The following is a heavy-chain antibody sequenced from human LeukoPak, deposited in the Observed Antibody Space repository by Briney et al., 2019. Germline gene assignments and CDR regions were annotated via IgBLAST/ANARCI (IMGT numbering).Heavy chain of an antibody. CDR2: ISSSGSTI. Sequence: GGSLRLSCAASGFTFSDYYMSWIRQAPGKGLEWVSYISSSGSTIYYADSVKGRFTISRDNAKNSLYLQMNSLRAEDRAVYYCARDSPSVDISEVRFEPWGQGTLVSVSS. CDR1: GFTFSDYY. CDR3: ARDSPSVDISEVRFEP. J-gene: IGHJ5*02. D-gene: IGHD3-9*01. V-gene: IGHV3-11*01.